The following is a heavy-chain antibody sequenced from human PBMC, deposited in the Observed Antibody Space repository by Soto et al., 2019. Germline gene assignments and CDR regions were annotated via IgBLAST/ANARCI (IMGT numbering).Heavy chain of an antibody. CDR2: ISGSSSTI. V-gene: IGHV3-48*01. J-gene: IGHJ4*02. CDR1: GFTFSSYS. CDR3: ARDPVVIVFDY. Sequence: PGGSLRLSCAASGFTFSSYSMNWVRQAPGKGLEWISYISGSSSTIYYADSVKGRFTTSRDNAKNSLYLQMNSLRAEDTAVYYCARDPVVIVFDYWGQGTLVTVSS. D-gene: IGHD2-21*01.